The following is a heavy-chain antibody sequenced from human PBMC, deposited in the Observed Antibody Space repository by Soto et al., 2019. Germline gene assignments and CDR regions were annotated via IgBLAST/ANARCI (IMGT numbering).Heavy chain of an antibody. CDR2: IYYTGST. CDR1: GGSISGGDYY. D-gene: IGHD3-16*01. CDR3: VRGDRYNDPGYY. V-gene: IGHV4-30-4*01. J-gene: IGHJ4*02. Sequence: SETRSLTCTVSGGSISGGDYYGSWFRQPPGKGLEWIGYIYYTGSTLYNLSLKSRLSISVDTSKNQFSLNLSSVTAADTAVYYCVRGDRYNDPGYYWGQGTLVTVS.